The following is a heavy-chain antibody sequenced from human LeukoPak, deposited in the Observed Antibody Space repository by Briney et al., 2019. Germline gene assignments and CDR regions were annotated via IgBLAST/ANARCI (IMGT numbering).Heavy chain of an antibody. CDR1: GFTFSSYA. Sequence: GGSLRLSCAASGFTFSSYAMSWVRQAPGKGLEWVSAISGSGGSTYYADSVEGRFTISRDNSKNTLYLQMNSLRAEDTAVYYCATLRGVGASFDYWGQGTLVTVSS. CDR2: ISGSGGST. J-gene: IGHJ4*02. V-gene: IGHV3-23*01. CDR3: ATLRGVGASFDY. D-gene: IGHD1-26*01.